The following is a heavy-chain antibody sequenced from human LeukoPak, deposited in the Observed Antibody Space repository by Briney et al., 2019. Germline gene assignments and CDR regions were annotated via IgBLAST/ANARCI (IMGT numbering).Heavy chain of an antibody. CDR3: AREDTAMGDY. Sequence: GGSLRLSCAASGFTFSSYSMNWVRQAPGKGLEWVSSISSSSSYIYYADSVKGRFTISRDNAKNSLYLQMNSLRAEDMAVYYCAREDTAMGDYWGQGTLVTVSS. CDR1: GFTFSSYS. V-gene: IGHV3-21*01. J-gene: IGHJ4*02. D-gene: IGHD5-18*01. CDR2: ISSSSSYI.